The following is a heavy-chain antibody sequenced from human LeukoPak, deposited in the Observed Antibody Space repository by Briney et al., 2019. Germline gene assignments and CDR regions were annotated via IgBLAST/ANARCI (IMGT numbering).Heavy chain of an antibody. D-gene: IGHD3-10*01. CDR3: ARGADHGGSYYPD. J-gene: IGHJ4*02. Sequence: GGSLRLSCAASGFRFSNSWMYWVRQGPGKGPVWVSRMKTDGTRIEYADSVKGRFTISRDNAKNTLFLQTSSLRVEDTAVYYCARGADHGGSYYPDWGQGTRVTVSS. CDR1: GFRFSNSW. CDR2: MKTDGTRI. V-gene: IGHV3-74*01.